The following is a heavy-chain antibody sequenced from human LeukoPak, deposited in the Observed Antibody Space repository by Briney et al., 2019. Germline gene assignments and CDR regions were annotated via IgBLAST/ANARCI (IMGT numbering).Heavy chain of an antibody. D-gene: IGHD3-22*01. CDR1: GGSISSSSYY. Sequence: SETLSLTCTVSGGSISSSSYYWGWIRQPPGKGLEWIGSIYYSGSTYYNPSLKSRVTISVDTSKNQFSLKLSSVTAADTAVYYCARVDYDSSGSDTFDIWGQGTMVTVSS. J-gene: IGHJ3*02. CDR2: IYYSGST. V-gene: IGHV4-39*07. CDR3: ARVDYDSSGSDTFDI.